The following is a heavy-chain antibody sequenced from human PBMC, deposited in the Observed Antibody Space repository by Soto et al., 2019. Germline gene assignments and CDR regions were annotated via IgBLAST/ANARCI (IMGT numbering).Heavy chain of an antibody. D-gene: IGHD2-2*02. CDR1: GGSISSGGYY. CDR3: ARVWGYCSSTSCYTGGLDY. Sequence: LSLTCTVSGGSISSGGYYWSWIRQHPGKGLEWIGYIYYSGSTYYNPSLKSRVTISVDTSKNQFSLRLSSVTAADTAVYYCARVWGYCSSTSCYTGGLDYWGQGTLVTVSS. J-gene: IGHJ4*02. CDR2: IYYSGST. V-gene: IGHV4-31*03.